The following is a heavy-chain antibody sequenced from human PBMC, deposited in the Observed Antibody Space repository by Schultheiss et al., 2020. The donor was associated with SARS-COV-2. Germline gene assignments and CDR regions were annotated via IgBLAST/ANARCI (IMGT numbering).Heavy chain of an antibody. CDR1: GFTFSSYG. Sequence: GGSLRLSCAASGFTFSSYGMHWVRQAPGKGLEWVSAISDSDDNTYYADSAKGRFTISRDNSKNTLYLQMNSLRAEDTAVYYCTTDLGYCSGGSCQTPNYYYGMDVWGQGTTVTVSS. V-gene: IGHV3-23*01. D-gene: IGHD2-15*01. CDR2: ISDSDDNT. J-gene: IGHJ6*02. CDR3: TTDLGYCSGGSCQTPNYYYGMDV.